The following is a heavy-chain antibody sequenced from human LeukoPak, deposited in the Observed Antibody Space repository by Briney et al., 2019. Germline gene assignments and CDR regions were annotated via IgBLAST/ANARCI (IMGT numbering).Heavy chain of an antibody. CDR2: ISAYNGNT. CDR1: GYTFTSYG. Sequence: ASVKVSCKASGYTFTSYGISWVRQAPGQGLEWMGWISAYNGNTNYAQKLQGRVTMTTVTSTSTAYMELRSLRSDDTAVYYCARDPIYCSSTSCTPGHAFDIWGQGTMVTVSS. D-gene: IGHD2-2*01. J-gene: IGHJ3*02. V-gene: IGHV1-18*04. CDR3: ARDPIYCSSTSCTPGHAFDI.